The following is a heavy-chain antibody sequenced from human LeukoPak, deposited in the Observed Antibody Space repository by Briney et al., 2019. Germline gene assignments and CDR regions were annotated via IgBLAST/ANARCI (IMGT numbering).Heavy chain of an antibody. CDR1: GGSISSYY. CDR2: IYTSGST. J-gene: IGHJ5*02. Sequence: SETLSLTCTVSGGSISSYYWSWIRQPAGKGLEWIGRIYTSGSTNYNPSLKSRVTMSVDTSKNQFSLKLSSVTAADTAVYYCARTGYSSGWYWFHPWGQGTLVTVSS. D-gene: IGHD6-19*01. V-gene: IGHV4-4*07. CDR3: ARTGYSSGWYWFHP.